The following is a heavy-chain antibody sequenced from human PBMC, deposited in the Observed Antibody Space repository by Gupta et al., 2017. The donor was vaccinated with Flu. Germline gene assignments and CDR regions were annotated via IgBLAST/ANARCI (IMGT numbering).Heavy chain of an antibody. Sequence: QVQLQQWGAGLLKPSETLSLTCAVYGGSFSGYYWSWIRQPPGKGLEWIGEINHSGSTNYNPSLKSRVTISVDTSKNQFSLKLSSVTAADTAVYYCARDPPYTFGGVIAVSNAFDIWGQGTMVTVSS. J-gene: IGHJ3*02. V-gene: IGHV4-34*01. CDR2: INHSGST. CDR3: ARDPPYTFGGVIAVSNAFDI. CDR1: GGSFSGYY. D-gene: IGHD3-16*02.